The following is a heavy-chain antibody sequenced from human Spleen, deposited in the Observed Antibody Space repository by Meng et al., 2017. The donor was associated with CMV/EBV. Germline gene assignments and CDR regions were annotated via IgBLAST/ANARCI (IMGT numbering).Heavy chain of an antibody. CDR3: ARNYAGGTYGSYYYYGMDV. CDR2: ISGSGGST. CDR1: GFTFSSYA. V-gene: IGHV3-23*01. J-gene: IGHJ6*02. D-gene: IGHD3-16*01. Sequence: LSLTCAASGFTFSSYAMSWVRQAPGKGLEWVSAISGSGGSTYYADSVRGRFTISRDNSKNTLYLQMNSLRAEDTAVYYCARNYAGGTYGSYYYYGMDVWGQGTTVTVSS.